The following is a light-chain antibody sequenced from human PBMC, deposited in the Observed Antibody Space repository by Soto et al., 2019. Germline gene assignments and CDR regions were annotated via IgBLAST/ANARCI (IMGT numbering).Light chain of an antibody. CDR1: QSVSFY. V-gene: IGKV3-11*01. J-gene: IGKJ4*01. CDR2: DAS. CDR3: QQRSDWRLT. Sequence: EIVLTQSPATLSLSPGERATLSCRASQSVSFYLAWYQQNPGQAPRLLIYDASNRATGIPARFSGSGSGTDFPLTINSLEPDDVAVYYCQQRSDWRLTCGGGTKVEIK.